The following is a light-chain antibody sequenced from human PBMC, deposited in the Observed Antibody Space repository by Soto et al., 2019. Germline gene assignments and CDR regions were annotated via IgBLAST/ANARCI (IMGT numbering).Light chain of an antibody. CDR3: MPALQTPYI. CDR1: QSLLHSNGYNY. J-gene: IGKJ2*01. CDR2: LGS. Sequence: DIVMTQSPLSLPVTPGEPASISCRSSQSLLHSNGYNYLDWYLQKPGQSPQLLIYLGSNRSSGVTDGFSRSGSGTEFNLKISRVEAEDVGLYYCMPALQTPYIFGQGTKLDIK. V-gene: IGKV2-28*01.